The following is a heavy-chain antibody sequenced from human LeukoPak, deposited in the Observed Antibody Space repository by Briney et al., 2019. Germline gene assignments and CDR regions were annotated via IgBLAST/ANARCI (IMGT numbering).Heavy chain of an antibody. J-gene: IGHJ4*02. CDR3: ARGRRRVVVVAARDPSFDY. Sequence: SETLSLTCAVYGGSFSGYCWSWIRQPPGKGLEWIGEINHSGSTNYNPSLKSRVTISVDTSKNQFSLKLSSVTAADTAVYYCARGRRRVVVVAARDPSFDYWGQGTLVTVSS. CDR1: GGSFSGYC. CDR2: INHSGST. V-gene: IGHV4-34*01. D-gene: IGHD2-15*01.